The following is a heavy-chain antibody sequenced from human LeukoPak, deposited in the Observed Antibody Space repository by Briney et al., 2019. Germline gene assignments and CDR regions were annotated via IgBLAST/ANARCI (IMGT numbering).Heavy chain of an antibody. V-gene: IGHV1-2*02. J-gene: IGHJ4*02. CDR2: INPNSGGT. CDR1: GYTFTGYY. CDR3: ARGNDSSGYRLDY. D-gene: IGHD3-22*01. Sequence: ASVKVSCKASGYTFTGYYMHWVRQAPGQGLEWMGWINPNSGGTNYAQKFQGRVTMTRDTSISTACMELSRLRSDDTAVYYCARGNDSSGYRLDYWGQGTLVTVSS.